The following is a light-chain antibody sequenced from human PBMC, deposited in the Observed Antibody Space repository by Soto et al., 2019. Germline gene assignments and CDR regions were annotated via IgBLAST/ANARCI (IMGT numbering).Light chain of an antibody. Sequence: QSVLTQPPSVSGAPGQGVTISCTGSSSNIGAGYDVHWYQQFPGAAPKLLIYANYNRPSGVPDRVSGSKSGTSASLAITGLQAEDEADYYCQSYDSSLSLYVSGNGTKVTVL. CDR1: SSNIGAGYD. CDR2: ANY. CDR3: QSYDSSLSLYV. J-gene: IGLJ1*01. V-gene: IGLV1-40*01.